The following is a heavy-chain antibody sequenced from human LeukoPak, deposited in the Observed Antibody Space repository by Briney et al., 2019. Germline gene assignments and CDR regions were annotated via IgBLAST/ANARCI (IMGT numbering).Heavy chain of an antibody. D-gene: IGHD3-10*01. Sequence: SETLSLTCTVSGGSISSGSYYWSWIRQPAGKGLEWIGRIYTSGSTNYNPSLKSRVTISVDTSKNQFSLKLSSVTAADTAVYYCARVGFGEPMGYFDYWGQGTLVTVSS. CDR1: GGSISSGSYY. CDR3: ARVGFGEPMGYFDY. CDR2: IYTSGST. V-gene: IGHV4-61*02. J-gene: IGHJ4*02.